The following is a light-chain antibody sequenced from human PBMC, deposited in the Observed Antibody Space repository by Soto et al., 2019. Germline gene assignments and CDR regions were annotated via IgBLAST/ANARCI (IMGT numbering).Light chain of an antibody. CDR2: GSF. J-gene: IGKJ4*01. Sequence: TLSVSPGERVTLSCRASQSVYSNLAWYQQKPGQAPRLLIHGSFTRATGIPARFSGSGSGTEFTLTISSLQSEDFAVYYCQQFNQWPLTFGGGTKVEIK. CDR3: QQFNQWPLT. V-gene: IGKV3-15*01. CDR1: QSVYSN.